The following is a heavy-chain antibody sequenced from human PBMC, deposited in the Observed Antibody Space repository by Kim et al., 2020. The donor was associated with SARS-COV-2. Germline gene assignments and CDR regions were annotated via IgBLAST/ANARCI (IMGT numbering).Heavy chain of an antibody. V-gene: IGHV3-66*01. CDR3: ARDQHSSGWYGSHYYYYYMDV. CDR2: IYSGGST. J-gene: IGHJ6*03. D-gene: IGHD6-19*01. Sequence: GGSLRLSCAASGFTVSSNYMSWVRQAPGKGLEWVSVIYSGGSTYYADSVKGRFTISRDNSKNTLYLQMNSLRAEDTAVYYCARDQHSSGWYGSHYYYYYMDVWGKGTTVTVSS. CDR1: GFTVSSNY.